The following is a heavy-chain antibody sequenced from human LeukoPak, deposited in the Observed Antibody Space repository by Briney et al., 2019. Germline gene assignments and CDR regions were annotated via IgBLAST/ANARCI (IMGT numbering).Heavy chain of an antibody. J-gene: IGHJ4*02. CDR2: INSDGSWT. V-gene: IGHV3-74*01. D-gene: IGHD2/OR15-2a*01. CDR1: GNYW. Sequence: GGSLRLSCAASGNYWMHWVRQVPGKGLVWVSHINSDGSWTSYADSAKGRFTISKDNARNTVYLQMNSLRAEDTAVYYCVSFYETYWGRGTLVTVSS. CDR3: VSFYETY.